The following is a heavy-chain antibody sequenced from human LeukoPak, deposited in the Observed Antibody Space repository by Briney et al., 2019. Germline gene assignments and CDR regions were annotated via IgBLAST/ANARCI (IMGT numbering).Heavy chain of an antibody. J-gene: IGHJ4*02. V-gene: IGHV1-69*13. CDR1: GGTFSSYA. D-gene: IGHD6-19*01. CDR2: IIPIFGTA. CDR3: ARLQEWLAPFDY. Sequence: SVKVSCKASGGTFSSYAISWVRQAPGQGLEWMGGIIPIFGTANYAQKFQGRVTITADESTTTAYMELSSLRSEDTAMYYCARLQEWLAPFDYWGQGTLVTVSS.